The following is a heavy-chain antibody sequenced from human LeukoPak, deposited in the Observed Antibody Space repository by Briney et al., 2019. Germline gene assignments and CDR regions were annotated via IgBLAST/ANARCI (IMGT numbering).Heavy chain of an antibody. CDR2: TYYRSEWHN. CDR3: ARDLAGFGGYSYGMVDY. Sequence: SQTLSLTCALSGDSVSSNSAAWNWIRQSPPRGLEWLGRTYYRSEWHNDYAVSVKSRIIISPDTSKNQFSLQLKSVTPEDTAVYYCARDLAGFGGYSYGMVDYWGQGTLVTVSS. J-gene: IGHJ4*02. D-gene: IGHD5-18*01. V-gene: IGHV6-1*01. CDR1: GDSVSSNSAA.